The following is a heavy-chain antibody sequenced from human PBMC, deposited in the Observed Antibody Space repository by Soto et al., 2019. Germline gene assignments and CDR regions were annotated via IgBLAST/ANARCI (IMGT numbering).Heavy chain of an antibody. CDR1: GGTFNRHA. Sequence: QVQLVQSGAEVRKPGSSVKVSCKASGGTFNRHAISWVRQAPGQGLEWMGGIIPIFGTGNHAQKFQGRVTITADESTSRAYMELRGLRSEDTAVYYCARGWGYDSTDYYYAYWGQGALVIVSS. J-gene: IGHJ4*02. D-gene: IGHD3-22*01. CDR3: ARGWGYDSTDYYYAY. V-gene: IGHV1-69*01. CDR2: IIPIFGTG.